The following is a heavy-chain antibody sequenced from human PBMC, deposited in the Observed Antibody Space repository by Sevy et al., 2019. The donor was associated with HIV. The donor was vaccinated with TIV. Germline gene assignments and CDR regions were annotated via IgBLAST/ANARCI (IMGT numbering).Heavy chain of an antibody. D-gene: IGHD3-3*01. CDR2: IRYDGSNK. Sequence: GGSLRLSCAASGFTFSSYGMHWVRQAPGKGQEWVAFIRYDGSNKYYADSVKGRFTISRDNSKNTLYLQMNSLRAEDTAVYYCAKDEGYDFWSGYLGYYYYGMDVWGQGTTVTVSS. CDR3: AKDEGYDFWSGYLGYYYYGMDV. V-gene: IGHV3-30*02. CDR1: GFTFSSYG. J-gene: IGHJ6*02.